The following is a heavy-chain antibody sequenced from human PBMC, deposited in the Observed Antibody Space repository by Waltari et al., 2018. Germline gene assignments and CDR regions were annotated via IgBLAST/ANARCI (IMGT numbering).Heavy chain of an antibody. CDR3: ATYIGASVGTAAFDV. CDR2: VSYSGTT. Sequence: QLQLQASGPRLVRPSETLSLICRVSGVSITSNRHYWAWIRQSPGQGLEWIGTVSYSGTTYISPSLKSRVSVSRDTSKNQVSLILGSVTAADMAVYYFATYIGASVGTAAFDVWGQGTMVTVSS. J-gene: IGHJ3*01. V-gene: IGHV4-39*01. D-gene: IGHD2-21*01. CDR1: GVSITSNRHY.